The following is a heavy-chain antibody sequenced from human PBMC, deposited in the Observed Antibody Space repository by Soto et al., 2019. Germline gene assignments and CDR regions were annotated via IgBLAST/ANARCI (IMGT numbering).Heavy chain of an antibody. V-gene: IGHV1-18*01. D-gene: IGHD6-13*01. Sequence: EASVKVSCKASGYTFTSYGISWVRQAPGQGLEWMGWISAYNGNTNYAQKLQGRVTMTTDTSTSTAYMELRSLRSDDTAVYYCARDLKRIAEAGTGYWGQGTLVTVS. CDR1: GYTFTSYG. CDR2: ISAYNGNT. J-gene: IGHJ4*02. CDR3: ARDLKRIAEAGTGY.